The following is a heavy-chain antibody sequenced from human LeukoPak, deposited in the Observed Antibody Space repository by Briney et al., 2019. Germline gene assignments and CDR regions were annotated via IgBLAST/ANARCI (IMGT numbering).Heavy chain of an antibody. D-gene: IGHD3-22*01. Sequence: WASVKVSCKASGYTFTGYYMHWVRQAPGQGLEWMGWINPNSGGTNYAQEFQGRVTMTRDTSISTAYMELSRLRSDDTAVYYCARGGYDSSGYTFWGQGTLVTVSS. J-gene: IGHJ4*02. V-gene: IGHV1-2*02. CDR1: GYTFTGYY. CDR3: ARGGYDSSGYTF. CDR2: INPNSGGT.